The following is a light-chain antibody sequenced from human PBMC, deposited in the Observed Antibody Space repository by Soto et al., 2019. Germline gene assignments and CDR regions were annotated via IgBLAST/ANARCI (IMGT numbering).Light chain of an antibody. CDR3: QQHNSYWT. Sequence: DIQMTQSPSALSASVGDRVTITCRASQTVGTWLAWYQQKPGKAPKVLIYKASSLASGVPSRFSGSGSGTEFTLSISSLQPDDFAIYYCQQHNSYWTFGQGTKVEIK. CDR2: KAS. CDR1: QTVGTW. V-gene: IGKV1-5*03. J-gene: IGKJ1*01.